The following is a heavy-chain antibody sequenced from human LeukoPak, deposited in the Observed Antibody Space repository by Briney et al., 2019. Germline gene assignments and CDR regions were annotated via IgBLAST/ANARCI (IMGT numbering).Heavy chain of an antibody. J-gene: IGHJ4*02. CDR2: IHYSGST. D-gene: IGHD1-26*01. V-gene: IGHV4-59*02. Sequence: SETLSLTCTVSGGSVSSYYWNWIRQPPGKGLEWIGYIHYSGSTNYKPSLKSRVTISVDTSKNQCSLKLNSVTAADTAVYYCARWDSGSYFLDYWGQGTLVTVSS. CDR3: ARWDSGSYFLDY. CDR1: GGSVSSYY.